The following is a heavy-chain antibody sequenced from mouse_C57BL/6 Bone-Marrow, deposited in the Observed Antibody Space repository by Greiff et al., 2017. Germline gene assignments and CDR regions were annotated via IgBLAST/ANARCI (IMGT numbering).Heavy chain of an antibody. V-gene: IGHV2-2*01. D-gene: IGHD4-1*01. J-gene: IGHJ3*01. CDR3: ARNLGGGVAY. Sequence: VQLQQSGPGLVQPSQSLSITCPVSGFSLTCYVVHLVRQSPGKGLELLGVVWCGGSTDYNAAFISRLSISKDNSKSQVFFKMNSRQAGDTAIYYVARNLGGGVAYWGQGTLVTVSA. CDR1: GFSLTCYV. CDR2: VWCGGST.